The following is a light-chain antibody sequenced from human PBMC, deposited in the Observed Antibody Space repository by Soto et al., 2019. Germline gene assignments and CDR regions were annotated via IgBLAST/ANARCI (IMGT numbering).Light chain of an antibody. CDR1: QGISSW. CDR2: GAS. J-gene: IGKJ4*01. V-gene: IGKV1D-12*01. CDR3: QQANSFPLT. Sequence: DIQMTQSPSSVSASVGDRVTITCRASQGISSWLVWYQQKPGKAPKLLIYGASSLQSGVPSRLSGSGSGTDFTLTISSLQPEDFATYYCQQANSFPLTFGGGTKVEIK.